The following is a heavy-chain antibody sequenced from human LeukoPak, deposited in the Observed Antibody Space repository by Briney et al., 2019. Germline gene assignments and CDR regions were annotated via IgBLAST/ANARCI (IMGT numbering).Heavy chain of an antibody. CDR1: GGSFSGYY. Sequence: PSETLSLTCAVYGGSFSGYYWSWIRQPPGKGLEWIGEINHSGSANYNPSPKSRVTISVDTSKNQFSLKLSSVTAADTAVYYCARGQDYYDSSGYYYRSDFDYWGQGTLVTVSS. D-gene: IGHD3-22*01. CDR2: INHSGSA. CDR3: ARGQDYYDSSGYYYRSDFDY. J-gene: IGHJ4*02. V-gene: IGHV4-34*01.